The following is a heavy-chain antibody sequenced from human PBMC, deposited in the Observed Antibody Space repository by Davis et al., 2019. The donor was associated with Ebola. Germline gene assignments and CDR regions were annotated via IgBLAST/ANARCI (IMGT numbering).Heavy chain of an antibody. D-gene: IGHD5-24*01. V-gene: IGHV1-18*01. CDR3: ARDAGGATLDY. Sequence: KLQGRATMSTDTSTSTAYMDLRSLRSDDTAIYYCARDAGGATLDYWGQGTLVTVSS. J-gene: IGHJ4*02.